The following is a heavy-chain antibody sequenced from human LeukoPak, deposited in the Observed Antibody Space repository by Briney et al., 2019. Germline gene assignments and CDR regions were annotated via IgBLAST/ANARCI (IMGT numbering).Heavy chain of an antibody. Sequence: RSGGSLRLSCAASGFTSDDYGMIWVRQAPGKGLEWVSYITWNGVGTAYADSMKGRFTVSRDNVKNSLFLQMDSLRAEDTALYYCARSMTTVTTRFFDLWGRGTLVTVSS. CDR1: GFTSDDYG. D-gene: IGHD4-17*01. J-gene: IGHJ2*01. CDR2: ITWNGVGT. CDR3: ARSMTTVTTRFFDL. V-gene: IGHV3-20*04.